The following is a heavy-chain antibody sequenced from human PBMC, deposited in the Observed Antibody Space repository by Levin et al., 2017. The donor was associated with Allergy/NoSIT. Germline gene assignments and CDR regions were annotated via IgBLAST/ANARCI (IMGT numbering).Heavy chain of an antibody. Sequence: PSETLSLTCTVSGGSISSSSYYWGWIRQPPGKGLEWIGSIYYSGSTYYNPSLKSRVTISVDTSKNQFSLKLSSVTAADTAVYYCAREERGFAAVAPVPDYWGQGTLVTVSS. CDR1: GGSISSSSYY. J-gene: IGHJ4*02. V-gene: IGHV4-39*02. CDR2: IYYSGST. CDR3: AREERGFAAVAPVPDY. D-gene: IGHD6-19*01.